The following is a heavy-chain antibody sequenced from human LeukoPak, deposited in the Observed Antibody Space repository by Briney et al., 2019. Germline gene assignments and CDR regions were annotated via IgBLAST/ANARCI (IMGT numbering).Heavy chain of an antibody. CDR1: GFTFTSTA. CDR2: ILVGSGNT. CDR3: SSDPPYTSSSAW. J-gene: IGHJ4*02. Sequence: SVKVSCKASGFTFTSTAVQWVRQARGQRLEWIGWILVGSGNTNYAQMFQERVTLTWDVSTSTAYMVLSSLRSEDTAIYYCSSDPPYTSSSAWWGQGTLVTVSS. V-gene: IGHV1-58*01. D-gene: IGHD2-2*01.